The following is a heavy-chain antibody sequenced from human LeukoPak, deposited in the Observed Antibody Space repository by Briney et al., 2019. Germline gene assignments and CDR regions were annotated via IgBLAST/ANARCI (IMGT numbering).Heavy chain of an antibody. D-gene: IGHD3-10*01. CDR2: INHSGST. CDR1: GGSFSGYY. V-gene: IGHV4-34*01. J-gene: IGHJ4*02. CDR3: ARGLSPRINMVRGVRPPFRGVFDY. Sequence: SETLSLTCAVYGGSFSGYYWSWIRQPPGKGLEWIGEINHSGSTNYTPSLKSRVTISVDTSKNQFSLKLSSVTAADTAVYYCARGLSPRINMVRGVRPPFRGVFDYWGQGTLVTVCS.